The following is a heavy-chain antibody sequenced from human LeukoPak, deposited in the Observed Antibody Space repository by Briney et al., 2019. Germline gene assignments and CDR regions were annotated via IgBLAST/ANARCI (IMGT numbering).Heavy chain of an antibody. Sequence: PSETLSLTCAVSGGSISGGGYSWSWIRQPPGKGLEWIGYIYHSGSTYYNPSLKSRVTISVDRSKNQFSLKLSSVTAADTAVYYCARDHRGYSSTPDGRRRYYYYGMDVWGQGTTVTVSS. V-gene: IGHV4-30-2*01. CDR1: GGSISGGGYS. CDR2: IYHSGST. CDR3: ARDHRGYSSTPDGRRRYYYYGMDV. D-gene: IGHD5-18*01. J-gene: IGHJ6*02.